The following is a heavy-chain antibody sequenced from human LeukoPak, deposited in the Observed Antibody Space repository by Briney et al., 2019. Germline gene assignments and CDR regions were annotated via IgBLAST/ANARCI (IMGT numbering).Heavy chain of an antibody. CDR2: INPNSGGT. CDR3: SRAIMTTVTPGH. V-gene: IGHV1-2*02. Sequence: VASVKVSCKASGYTFTGYYMHWVRQAPGQGLEWMGWINPNSGGTNYAQKFQGRVTMTRDTSISTAYMELSRLRSDDTAVYYCSRAIMTTVTPGHWGQGTLVTVSS. D-gene: IGHD4-17*01. J-gene: IGHJ4*02. CDR1: GYTFTGYY.